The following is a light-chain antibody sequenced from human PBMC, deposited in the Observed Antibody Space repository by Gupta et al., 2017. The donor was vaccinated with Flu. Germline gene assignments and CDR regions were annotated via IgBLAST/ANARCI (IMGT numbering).Light chain of an antibody. CDR1: SSNIGNNY. Sequence: QSVLTQPPSVSAAPGQKVTISCSGSSSNIGNNYVSWYQQLPRTAPKLLIYENNKRPSGIPDRFSGSKSGTSATLGITGLQTGDEADYYCGTWDNSLTPAWVFGGGTKLTVL. V-gene: IGLV1-51*02. J-gene: IGLJ3*02. CDR3: GTWDNSLTPAWV. CDR2: ENN.